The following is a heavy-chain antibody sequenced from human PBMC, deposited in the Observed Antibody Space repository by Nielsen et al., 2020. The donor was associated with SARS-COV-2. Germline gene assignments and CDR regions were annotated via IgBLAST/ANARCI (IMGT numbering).Heavy chain of an antibody. V-gene: IGHV3-53*01. CDR3: ASLGTYYYDSSGPRAPYYFDY. CDR2: IYSGGST. D-gene: IGHD3-22*01. CDR1: GFTVSSNY. J-gene: IGHJ4*02. Sequence: GESLKISCAASGFTVSSNYMSWVRQAPGKGLEWVSVIYSGGSTYYADSVKGRFTISRDNSKNTLYLQMNSLRAEDTAVYYCASLGTYYYDSSGPRAPYYFDYWGQGTLVTVSS.